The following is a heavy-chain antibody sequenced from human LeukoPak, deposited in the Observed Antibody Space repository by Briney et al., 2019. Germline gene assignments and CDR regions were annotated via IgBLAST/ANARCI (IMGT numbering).Heavy chain of an antibody. CDR3: ARDLKGYFDY. CDR2: IWYDGSNK. CDR1: GFTVSSNY. V-gene: IGHV3-33*08. J-gene: IGHJ4*02. Sequence: GGSLRLSCAASGFTVSSNYMSWVRQAPGKGLEWVAVIWYDGSNKYYADSVKGRFTISRDNSKNTLYLQMNSLRAEDTAVYYCARDLKGYFDYWGQGTLVTVSS.